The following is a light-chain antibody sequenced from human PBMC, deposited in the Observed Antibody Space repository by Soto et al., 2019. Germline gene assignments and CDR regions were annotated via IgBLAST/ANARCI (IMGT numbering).Light chain of an antibody. J-gene: IGLJ1*01. CDR1: SSDVGGYKY. Sequence: QSALTQPASVSGSPGQSITISCTGTSSDVGGYKYVSWYQQYPGNAPKLMIYDVSNRPSGVSNRFSGSKSGNTASLTISGLQAEDEADYYCSSYTSTSPCVFGTGTKVTVL. CDR3: SSYTSTSPCV. V-gene: IGLV2-14*01. CDR2: DVS.